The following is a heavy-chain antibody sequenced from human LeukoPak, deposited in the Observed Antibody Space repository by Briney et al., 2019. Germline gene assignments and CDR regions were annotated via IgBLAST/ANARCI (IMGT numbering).Heavy chain of an antibody. Sequence: SETLSLTCTVSGGSISSGGYYWSWLRQHPGKGLEWIGYIYYSGSTYYNPSLKSRVTISVDTSKNQFSLKLSSVTAADTAVYYCARSADTAMVPYYFDYWGQGTLVTVSS. D-gene: IGHD5-18*01. CDR1: GGSISSGGYY. CDR2: IYYSGST. V-gene: IGHV4-31*03. J-gene: IGHJ4*02. CDR3: ARSADTAMVPYYFDY.